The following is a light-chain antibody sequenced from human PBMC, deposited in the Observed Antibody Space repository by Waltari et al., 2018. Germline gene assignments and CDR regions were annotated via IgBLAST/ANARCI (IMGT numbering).Light chain of an antibody. CDR3: QHYVRLPVT. V-gene: IGKV3-20*01. Sequence: EIVLTQSPGTLSLSPGEGATLPCRASQRVGRSLVWYQQKPGQAPRLVISGASSRATGIPDRFSGSGSGTDFSLTISRLEPEDFAVYYCQHYVRLPVTFGRGTKVEIK. CDR1: QRVGRS. J-gene: IGKJ4*02. CDR2: GAS.